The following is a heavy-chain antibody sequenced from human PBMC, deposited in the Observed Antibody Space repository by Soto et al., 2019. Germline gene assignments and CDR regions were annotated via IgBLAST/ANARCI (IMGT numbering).Heavy chain of an antibody. CDR3: ASDMSTT. D-gene: IGHD2-2*01. CDR1: GYPFTSHD. Sequence: QVQLVQSGAEVKKPGASVKVSCKASGYPFTSHDINWMRQATGQVLEWMGWMNPNSGHTNYAQKFHGRVTLTRDTSISTAYMELTSLRSEDTAIYYCASDMSTTWGQGTLVTVSS. J-gene: IGHJ5*02. CDR2: MNPNSGHT. V-gene: IGHV1-8*01.